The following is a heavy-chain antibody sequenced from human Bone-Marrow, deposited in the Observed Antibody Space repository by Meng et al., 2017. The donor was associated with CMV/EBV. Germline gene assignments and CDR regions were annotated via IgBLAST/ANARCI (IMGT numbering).Heavy chain of an antibody. CDR2: IKQDGSEK. Sequence: GGSLRLSCAASGFTFSSYWMSWVRQAPGKGLEWVANIKQDGSEKYYVDSVKGRFTISRDNAKNSLYLQMNSLRAEDTAVYYCARVRVVTRYYFDYWRQGTLVTVSS. J-gene: IGHJ4*02. D-gene: IGHD3-3*01. CDR3: ARVRVVTRYYFDY. V-gene: IGHV3-7*01. CDR1: GFTFSSYW.